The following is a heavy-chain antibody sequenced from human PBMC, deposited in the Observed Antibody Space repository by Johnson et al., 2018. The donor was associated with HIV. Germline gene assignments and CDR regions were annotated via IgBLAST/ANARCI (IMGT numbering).Heavy chain of an antibody. J-gene: IGHJ3*02. D-gene: IGHD5-18*01. V-gene: IGHV3-23*04. Sequence: MMLVESGGGLVQPGGSLRLSCAASGFTFSSCAMSWVRQAPGKGLEWVSAISGSGGSTYYADSVKGRFTISRDNSKNTLYLQMNSLRAEDTAVYYCAKDLSGYSYGYGAFDIWGQGTVVTVSS. CDR2: ISGSGGST. CDR3: AKDLSGYSYGYGAFDI. CDR1: GFTFSSCA.